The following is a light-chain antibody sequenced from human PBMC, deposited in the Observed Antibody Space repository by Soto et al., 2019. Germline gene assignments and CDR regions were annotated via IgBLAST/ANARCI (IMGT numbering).Light chain of an antibody. CDR3: KQYKNWPPCMYT. CDR2: EAS. V-gene: IGKV3-15*01. CDR1: QSVRTN. Sequence: EVVMPQYPATLSVSPGERATLSCRASQSVRTNLAWYQQKRGQAPRLLIYEASTRATEIPARLSGSGSGTEFTLTISSLQSEDFAVYHCKQYKNWPPCMYTFGQGTKLEIQ. J-gene: IGKJ2*01.